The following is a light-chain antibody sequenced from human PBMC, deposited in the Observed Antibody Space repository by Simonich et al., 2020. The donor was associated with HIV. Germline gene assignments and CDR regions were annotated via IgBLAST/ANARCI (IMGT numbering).Light chain of an antibody. J-gene: IGKJ3*01. CDR1: QGISNY. CDR3: QQFNSYPT. V-gene: IGKV1-NL1*01. CDR2: AAS. Sequence: DIQMTQSPSFLSASVGDRVTITCRASQGISNYLAWYQQKPGKAPKLLLYAASRLESGVPSRFSGSGSGTDYTLTISSLQPEDFATYYCQQFNSYPTFGPGTKVDIK.